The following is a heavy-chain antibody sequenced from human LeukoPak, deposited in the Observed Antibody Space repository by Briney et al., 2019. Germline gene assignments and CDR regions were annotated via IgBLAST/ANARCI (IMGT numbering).Heavy chain of an antibody. CDR2: INSNSGYI. D-gene: IGHD3-22*01. Sequence: GGALRLSCGGSGITLSSYSMDWGRQAPGEGVEGGFPINSNSGYIYYADSVKGRFTISRDNAKNSLYLQMNSLRVEDTAVYYCAGNGHRSLWTMIVVLWGQGTLVTVSS. V-gene: IGHV3-21*01. J-gene: IGHJ4*02. CDR1: GITLSSYS. CDR3: AGNGHRSLWTMIVVL.